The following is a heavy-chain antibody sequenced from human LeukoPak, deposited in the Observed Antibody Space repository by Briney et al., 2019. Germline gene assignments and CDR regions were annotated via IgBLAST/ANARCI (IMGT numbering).Heavy chain of an antibody. V-gene: IGHV4-39*07. Sequence: PSETLSLTCTVSGGSISSSSYYWGWIRQPPGKGLEWIGYIYYSGSTYYNPSLKSRVTISVDTSKNQFSLKLSSVTAADTAVYYCARDSPYYDFWSVPNGNWFDPWGQGTLVTVSS. D-gene: IGHD3-3*01. CDR3: ARDSPYYDFWSVPNGNWFDP. CDR2: IYYSGST. J-gene: IGHJ5*02. CDR1: GGSISSSSYY.